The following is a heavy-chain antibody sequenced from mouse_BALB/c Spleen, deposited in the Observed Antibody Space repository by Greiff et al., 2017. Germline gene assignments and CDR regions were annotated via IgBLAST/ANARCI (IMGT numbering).Heavy chain of an antibody. CDR1: GYTFTSYT. D-gene: IGHD2-2*01. J-gene: IGHJ4*01. Sequence: QVHVKQSGAELARPGASVKMSCKASGYTFTSYTMHWVKQRPGQGLEWIGYINPSSGYTNYNQKFKDKATLTADKSSSTAYMQLSSLTSEDSAVYYCARSDYGYDGYYYAMDYWGQGTSVTVSS. CDR2: INPSSGYT. CDR3: ARSDYGYDGYYYAMDY. V-gene: IGHV1-4*01.